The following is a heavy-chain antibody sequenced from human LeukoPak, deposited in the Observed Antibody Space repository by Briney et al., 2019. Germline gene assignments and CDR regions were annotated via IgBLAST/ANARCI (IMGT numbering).Heavy chain of an antibody. CDR2: INHRGII. CDR3: ARGELGPGLSL. V-gene: IGHV4-34*01. Sequence: SETLSLTCAVYGGSFSGYYWSWIRQPPGKGLEWIGEINHRGIINYNPSLKSRVTTSVDTSNSQFSLTLNSVTAADTAVYYCARGELGPGLSLWGQGTLVTVSS. CDR1: GGSFSGYY. D-gene: IGHD2/OR15-2a*01. J-gene: IGHJ4*02.